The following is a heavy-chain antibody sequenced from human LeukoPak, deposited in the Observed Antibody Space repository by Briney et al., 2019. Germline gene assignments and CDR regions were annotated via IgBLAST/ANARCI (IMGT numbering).Heavy chain of an antibody. V-gene: IGHV3-7*01. Sequence: GGSLRLSCAASGFTFSSYWMTWVRQVPGKGLEWVANINQDGSEKNYVDSVKGRFTISRDNAKNSLYLQMNSLRAEDTAVYYCASVTIGAPGTDYWGQGTLVTVSS. CDR3: ASVTIGAPGTDY. J-gene: IGHJ4*02. CDR2: INQDGSEK. D-gene: IGHD6-13*01. CDR1: GFTFSSYW.